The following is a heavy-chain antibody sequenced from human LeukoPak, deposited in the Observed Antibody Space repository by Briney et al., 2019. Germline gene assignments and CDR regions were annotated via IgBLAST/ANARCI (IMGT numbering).Heavy chain of an antibody. V-gene: IGHV3-48*03. CDR1: GFTFSSYE. J-gene: IGHJ4*02. CDR2: ISSSSTIK. Sequence: GGSLRLSCAASGFTFSSYEMNWVRQAPGKGLEWVSHISSSSTIKYYADSVKGRFTISRDDAKNSLYLQMDSLRVEDTAVYYCARGVDYWGQGTLVTVSS. CDR3: ARGVDY.